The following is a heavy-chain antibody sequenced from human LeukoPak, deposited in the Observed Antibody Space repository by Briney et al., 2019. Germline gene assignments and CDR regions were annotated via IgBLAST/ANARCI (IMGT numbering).Heavy chain of an antibody. Sequence: SETLSLTCAVYGGSFSGYYWSWIRQPPGKGLEWIGEINHSGSTNYNPSLKSRVTISVDTSKNQFSLKLSSVTAADTAVYYCARGSGYVFDYWGQGILVTVSS. CDR3: ARGSGYVFDY. D-gene: IGHD5-12*01. CDR2: INHSGST. V-gene: IGHV4-34*01. J-gene: IGHJ4*02. CDR1: GGSFSGYY.